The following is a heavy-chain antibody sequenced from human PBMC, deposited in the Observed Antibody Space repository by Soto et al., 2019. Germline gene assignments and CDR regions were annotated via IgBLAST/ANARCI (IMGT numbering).Heavy chain of an antibody. Sequence: SQTLSLTCAISGDSVSSNSAAWNWIRQSPSRGLELLGRTYYRSKWYNDYAVSVKSRITINVDTSKNQFSLQLNSVTPEDTAVYYCARDQSNQWLPRGWFAPWGQGTLVTLSS. V-gene: IGHV6-1*01. D-gene: IGHD6-19*01. J-gene: IGHJ5*02. CDR2: TYYRSKWYN. CDR3: ARDQSNQWLPRGWFAP. CDR1: GDSVSSNSAA.